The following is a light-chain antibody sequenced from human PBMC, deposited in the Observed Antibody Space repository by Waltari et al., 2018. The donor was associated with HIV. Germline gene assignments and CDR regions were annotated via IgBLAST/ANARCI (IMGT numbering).Light chain of an antibody. CDR2: QDS. CDR3: QAWDSNTWV. CDR1: QVGDKY. Sequence: SYELTQPPSVSVSSGQTASITCSGDQVGDKYACWYHQKPGQSPVLVIYQDSKRPSGSAERFSGANSGNTATLTISGTQAMDEADYYCQAWDSNTWVFGGGTKLTVL. J-gene: IGLJ3*02. V-gene: IGLV3-1*01.